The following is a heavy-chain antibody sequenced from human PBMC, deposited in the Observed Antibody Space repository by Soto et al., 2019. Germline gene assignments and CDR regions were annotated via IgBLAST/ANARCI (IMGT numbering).Heavy chain of an antibody. CDR2: INHSGST. D-gene: IGHD3-22*01. CDR3: ARAIYDSSAGIGGDWLDP. CDR1: GGSFSGYY. Sequence: QVQLQQWGAGLLKPSETLSLTCAVYGGSFSGYYWSWIRQPPGKGLEWIGEINHSGSTNYNPSLKSRVTISVDTSKNQFSLKLSSVTAAYTAVYYGARAIYDSSAGIGGDWLDPWGQGTLVIVSS. J-gene: IGHJ5*02. V-gene: IGHV4-34*01.